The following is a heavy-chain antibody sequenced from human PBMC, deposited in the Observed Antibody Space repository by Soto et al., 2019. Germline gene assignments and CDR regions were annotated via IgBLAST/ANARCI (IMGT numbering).Heavy chain of an antibody. D-gene: IGHD1-1*01. V-gene: IGHV1-18*04. Sequence: SCKASGYTFTSYGISWVRQAPGQGLEWMGGISAYNGNTNYAQKLQCRVTMTTDTSTSTAYMELRSLISDDTAVYYCARDTTPHWNSFRAYYYHSAMDVWGQGPTVTVS. CDR2: ISAYNGNT. CDR3: ARDTTPHWNSFRAYYYHSAMDV. J-gene: IGHJ6*02. CDR1: GYTFTSYG.